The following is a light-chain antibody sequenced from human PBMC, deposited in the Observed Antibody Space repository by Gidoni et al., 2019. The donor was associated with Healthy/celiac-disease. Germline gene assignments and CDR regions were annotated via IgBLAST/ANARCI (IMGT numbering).Light chain of an antibody. Sequence: SSELTQDPAVSVALGPTVRITCQGDSLRSYFASWYQQKPGQAPVLVIYGKNNRPSWIPDRFSGSSSGNTASLTITGAQAEDEADYYCNSRDSSGNHLVFGGGTKLTVL. V-gene: IGLV3-19*01. CDR3: NSRDSSGNHLV. J-gene: IGLJ2*01. CDR2: GKN. CDR1: SLRSYF.